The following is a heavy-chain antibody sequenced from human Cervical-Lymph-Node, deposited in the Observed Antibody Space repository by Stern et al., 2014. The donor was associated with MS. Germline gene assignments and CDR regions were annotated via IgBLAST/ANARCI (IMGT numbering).Heavy chain of an antibody. CDR1: GGSISSGDYY. Sequence: QVQLQQSGPGLVKPSQTLSLTCTVSGGSISSGDYYWSWIRQPPGKGLEWIGYIYYSGSTYYNPSLKSRVTISVDTAKNQFSLKLSAVTAADTAVYYCARGITIFGVVKTGGQGTLVTVPS. D-gene: IGHD3-3*01. V-gene: IGHV4-30-4*01. J-gene: IGHJ4*02. CDR2: IYYSGST. CDR3: ARGITIFGVVKT.